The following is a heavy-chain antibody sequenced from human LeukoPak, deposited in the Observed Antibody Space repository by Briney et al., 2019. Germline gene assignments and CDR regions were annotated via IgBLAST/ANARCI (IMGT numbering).Heavy chain of an antibody. Sequence: SETLSLTCTVSGGSISSYYWSWIRQPAGKGLEWIGSIYYSGSTYYNPSLKSRVTISVDTSKNQFSLKLSSVTAADTAVYYCARVDSSSWYYYYYYMDVWGKGTTVTVSS. CDR3: ARVDSSSWYYYYYYMDV. CDR2: IYYSGST. J-gene: IGHJ6*03. CDR1: GGSISSYY. V-gene: IGHV4-4*07. D-gene: IGHD6-13*01.